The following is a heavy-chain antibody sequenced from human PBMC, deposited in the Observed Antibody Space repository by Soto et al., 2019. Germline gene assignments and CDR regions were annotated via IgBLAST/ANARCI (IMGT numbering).Heavy chain of an antibody. Sequence: SGPTLVNPTQTLTLTCTFSGFSLSTSGVGVGWIRQPPGKALEWLALIYWNDDKRYSPSLKSRLTITKDTSKNQVVLTMTNMDPVDTATYYCAHRLGAAAGIGENWFDPWGQGTLVTVSS. CDR2: IYWNDDK. J-gene: IGHJ5*02. D-gene: IGHD6-13*01. V-gene: IGHV2-5*01. CDR1: GFSLSTSGVG. CDR3: AHRLGAAAGIGENWFDP.